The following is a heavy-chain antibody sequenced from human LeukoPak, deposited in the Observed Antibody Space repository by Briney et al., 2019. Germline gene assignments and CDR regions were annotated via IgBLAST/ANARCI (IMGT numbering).Heavy chain of an antibody. Sequence: SQTLSLTCTVSGGSISSGGYYWSWIRQHPGKGLEWIGEINHSGSTNYSPSLKSRVTISVDTSKNQFSLKLSSVTAADTAVYYCARGPLTAYYFDYWGQGTLVTVSS. CDR2: INHSGST. D-gene: IGHD6-25*01. V-gene: IGHV4-31*03. J-gene: IGHJ4*02. CDR3: ARGPLTAYYFDY. CDR1: GGSISSGGYY.